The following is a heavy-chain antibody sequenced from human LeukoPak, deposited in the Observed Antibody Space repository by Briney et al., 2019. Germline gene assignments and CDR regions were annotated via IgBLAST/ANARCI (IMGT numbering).Heavy chain of an antibody. J-gene: IGHJ6*03. V-gene: IGHV1-69*13. Sequence: SVKVSCKAFGGTFSSYAISWVRQAPGQGLEWMGGIIPIFGTANYAQKFQGRVTITADESTSTAYMELSSLRSEDTAVYYCARPPRPFWSGYPGYYYYMDVWGKGTTVTVSS. CDR3: ARPPRPFWSGYPGYYYYMDV. D-gene: IGHD3-3*01. CDR1: GGTFSSYA. CDR2: IIPIFGTA.